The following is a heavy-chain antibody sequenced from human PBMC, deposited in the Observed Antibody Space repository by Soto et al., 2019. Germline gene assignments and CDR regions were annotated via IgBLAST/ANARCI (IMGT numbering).Heavy chain of an antibody. J-gene: IGHJ4*02. CDR2: IYYSGST. Sequence: QVQLQESGPGLVKPSQTLSLTCTVSGGSISSGAYSWSWIRQHPGKGLEWIGFIYYSGSTYYNPSLKSXSTXSXVTSKNLFSRKLSSVTAADTAVYYCARGEAVPAFGYWGQGTLVTVSS. D-gene: IGHD2-21*02. V-gene: IGHV4-31*03. CDR1: GGSISSGAYS. CDR3: ARGEAVPAFGY.